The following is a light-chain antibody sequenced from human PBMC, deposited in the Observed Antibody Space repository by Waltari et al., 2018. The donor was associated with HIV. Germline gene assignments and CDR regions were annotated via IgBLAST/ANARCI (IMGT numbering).Light chain of an antibody. CDR1: LSVLYSSNNKNY. Sequence: DIVMTQSPDSLAVSLGERATINCKSSLSVLYSSNNKNYLAWYQQKPGQPPKLLIYWASTRESGVPDRFSGSGSVTDFTLTISSLQAEDVAVYYCQQYYSTWTFGQGTKVEIK. CDR3: QQYYSTWT. V-gene: IGKV4-1*01. J-gene: IGKJ1*01. CDR2: WAS.